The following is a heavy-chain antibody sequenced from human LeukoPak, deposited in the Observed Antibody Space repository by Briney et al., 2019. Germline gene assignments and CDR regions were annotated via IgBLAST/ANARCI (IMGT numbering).Heavy chain of an antibody. CDR2: ITTSSTYI. CDR3: ARDPYSGSYGDYYYYYMDV. V-gene: IGHV3-21*01. J-gene: IGHJ6*03. D-gene: IGHD1-26*01. CDR1: GFTFSSYS. Sequence: GGSLRLSCAASGFTFSSYSMNWVRQAPGKGLEWVSSITTSSTYIYYADSVKGRFTISRDNAKNSLYLQMNSLRAEDTAVYYCARDPYSGSYGDYYYYYMDVWGKGTTVTISS.